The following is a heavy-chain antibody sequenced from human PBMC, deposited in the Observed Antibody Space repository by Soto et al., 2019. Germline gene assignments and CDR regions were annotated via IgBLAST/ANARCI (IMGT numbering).Heavy chain of an antibody. J-gene: IGHJ4*02. Sequence: GGSLRLSCAASGFTFSSYWMHWVRQAPGKGLVWVSRINSDGSSTSYADSVKGRFTISRDNAKNTLYLQMNSLRAEDTAVYYCATLDSSGWRGPFDYWGQGTLVTVSS. D-gene: IGHD3-22*01. CDR1: GFTFSSYW. CDR2: INSDGSST. CDR3: ATLDSSGWRGPFDY. V-gene: IGHV3-74*01.